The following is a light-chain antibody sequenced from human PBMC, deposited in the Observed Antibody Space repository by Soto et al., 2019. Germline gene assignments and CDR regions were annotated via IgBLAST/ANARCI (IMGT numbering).Light chain of an antibody. Sequence: AIQLTQSPSSLSASVGDRVTITCRASQAIAKDLGWYQQRPGTAPKLLIYAASTSQSGVPPRFSGSGSGTDFTLTISSLQPEDFATYYCLQEHNYPRTFGQGTKVDIK. CDR1: QAIAKD. V-gene: IGKV1-6*02. CDR3: LQEHNYPRT. J-gene: IGKJ2*01. CDR2: AAS.